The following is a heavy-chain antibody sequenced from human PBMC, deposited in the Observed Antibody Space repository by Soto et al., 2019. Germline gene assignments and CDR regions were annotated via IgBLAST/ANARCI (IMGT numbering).Heavy chain of an antibody. J-gene: IGHJ1*01. V-gene: IGHV2-5*02. CDR2: IYWDDDK. Sequence: QITLKESGPTLVKPTQTLTLTCTFSGFSFTSSGMGVGWIRQPPGQALEWLALIYWDDDKRYSPSLKSRLTVTKDTSKNQVVLTTTNMDPVDTATYYCAHTPPPTVTTSAEYFRHWGQGTLVTVSS. CDR3: AHTPPPTVTTSAEYFRH. CDR1: GFSFTSSGMG. D-gene: IGHD4-17*01.